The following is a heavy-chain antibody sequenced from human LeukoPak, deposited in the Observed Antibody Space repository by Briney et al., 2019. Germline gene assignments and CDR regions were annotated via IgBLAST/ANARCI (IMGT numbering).Heavy chain of an antibody. V-gene: IGHV4-59*01. CDR2: IYYSGST. D-gene: IGHD4-17*01. Sequence: PSETLSLTCTVSGGSINSYYWNWIRQPPGKGLEWIGYIYYSGSTNYNPSLKSRLTISVDTSKNQFSLRLTSVTAADTAVYYCARDLIRSLNDYGDYGPPYWGQGTLVTVSS. CDR3: ARDLIRSLNDYGDYGPPY. J-gene: IGHJ4*02. CDR1: GGSINSYY.